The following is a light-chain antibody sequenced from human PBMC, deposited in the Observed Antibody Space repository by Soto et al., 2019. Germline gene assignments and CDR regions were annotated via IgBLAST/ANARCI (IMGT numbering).Light chain of an antibody. J-gene: IGKJ5*01. V-gene: IGKV1-39*01. CDR3: HSRA. Sequence: IQMTQSPSSLSAFLGARFSITCRASQSISSYLNWYQQKPGKAPKLLIYAASSLQSGVPSRFSGSGSETEFTLTISRLQPDDFATYFCHSRAFGQGTRLEI. CDR2: AAS. CDR1: QSISSY.